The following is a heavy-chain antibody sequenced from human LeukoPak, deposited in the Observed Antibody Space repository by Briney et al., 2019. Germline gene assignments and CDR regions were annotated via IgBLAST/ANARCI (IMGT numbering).Heavy chain of an antibody. CDR3: ARDRGYCSSTSCYNNWFDP. CDR2: INPNSGGT. D-gene: IGHD2-2*01. J-gene: IGHJ5*02. Sequence: GASVKVSCKASGYTFTGYYMHWVRQAPGQGLEWMGWINPNSGGTNYAQKFQGRVTMTRDTSISTAHMELSRLRSDDTAVYYCARDRGYCSSTSCYNNWFDPWGQGTLVTVSS. V-gene: IGHV1-2*02. CDR1: GYTFTGYY.